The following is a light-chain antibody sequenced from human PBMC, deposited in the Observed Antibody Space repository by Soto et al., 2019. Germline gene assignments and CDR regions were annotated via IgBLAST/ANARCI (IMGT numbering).Light chain of an antibody. CDR1: QSISSW. Sequence: DIQMTQSPSTLSASVGDRVTITCRASQSISSWSAWYQQKPGKAPKLLIYRASNLESGVPSRFTGSGSGTEFTLTISSLQPDDFATYYCQQYKSSILTFGPGTKVDIK. CDR3: QQYKSSILT. V-gene: IGKV1-5*03. J-gene: IGKJ3*01. CDR2: RAS.